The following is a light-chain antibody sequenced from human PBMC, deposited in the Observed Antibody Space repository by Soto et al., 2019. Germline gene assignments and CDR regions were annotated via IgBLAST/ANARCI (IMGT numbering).Light chain of an antibody. J-gene: IGKJ5*01. CDR2: DDS. Sequence: IVLTHSPGNLSLSPCTLTNLSFRASHSVTDYVAWYQQKPGQSPRLLIYDDSNRATGVPPRFSGSGSGTDFTLTISSLEPEDFAVYYCHQRSDWPLISFGQGTRLETK. V-gene: IGKV3-11*01. CDR1: HSVTDY. CDR3: HQRSDWPLIS.